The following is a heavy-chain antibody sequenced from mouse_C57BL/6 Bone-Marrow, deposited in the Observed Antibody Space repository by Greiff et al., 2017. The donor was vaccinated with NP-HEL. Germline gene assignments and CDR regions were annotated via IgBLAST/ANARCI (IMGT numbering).Heavy chain of an antibody. CDR3: ARSPTSY. J-gene: IGHJ3*01. CDR2: INPSTGGT. Sequence: VQLQQSGPELVKPGASVKISSKASGYSFTGYYMNWVKQSPEKSLEWIGEINPSTGGTTYNQKFKAKATLTVDKSSSTAYMQLKSLTSEDSAVYYCARSPTSYWGQGTLVTVSA. V-gene: IGHV1-42*01. D-gene: IGHD2-10*01. CDR1: GYSFTGYY.